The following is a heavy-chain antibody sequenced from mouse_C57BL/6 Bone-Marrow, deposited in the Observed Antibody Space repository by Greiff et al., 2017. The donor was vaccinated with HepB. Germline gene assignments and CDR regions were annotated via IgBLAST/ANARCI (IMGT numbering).Heavy chain of an antibody. CDR3: ARVNREGFAY. Sequence: EVQGVESGGGLVQPGGSLSLSCAASGFTFTAYYMSWVRQPPGKALEWLGFIRNKANGYTTEYSASVKGRFTISRDNSQSILYLQMNALRAEDSATYYCARVNREGFAYWGQGTLVTVSA. J-gene: IGHJ3*01. CDR1: GFTFTAYY. CDR2: IRNKANGYTT. V-gene: IGHV7-3*01.